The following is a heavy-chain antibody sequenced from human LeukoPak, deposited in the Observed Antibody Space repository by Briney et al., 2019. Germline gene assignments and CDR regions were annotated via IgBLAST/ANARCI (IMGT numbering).Heavy chain of an antibody. Sequence: PARSLRLSCAASGFTFSSYGMHWVRQAPGKGLEWVAVISYDGSNKYYADSVKGRFTIARDNSKNTLYLQMNSLRAEDTAVYYCAKDAEIVVVPAALDYWGQGTLVTVSS. CDR3: AKDAEIVVVPAALDY. V-gene: IGHV3-30*18. CDR1: GFTFSSYG. D-gene: IGHD2-2*01. CDR2: ISYDGSNK. J-gene: IGHJ4*02.